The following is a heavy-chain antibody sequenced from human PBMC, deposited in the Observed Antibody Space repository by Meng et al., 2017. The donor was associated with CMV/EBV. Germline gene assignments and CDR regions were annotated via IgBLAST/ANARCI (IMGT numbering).Heavy chain of an antibody. V-gene: IGHV3-74*01. CDR3: VREDSYSSWDWFDP. CDR2: INSDGDIT. CDR1: ESTFRKYW. J-gene: IGHJ5*02. D-gene: IGHD3-16*02. Sequence: ASESTFRKYWRHWVRQAPGEGLVWVSRINSDGDITTCADSVEGRFTISRDNAKNTLYLQMNSLRAEDTAVYYCVREDSYSSWDWFDPWGQGTLVTVSS.